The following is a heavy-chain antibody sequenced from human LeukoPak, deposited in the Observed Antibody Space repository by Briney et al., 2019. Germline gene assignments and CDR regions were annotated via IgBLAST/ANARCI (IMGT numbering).Heavy chain of an antibody. Sequence: GGSLRLSSAPSGFSFSRYWMTWVRQAPGKGLAWVSVLYSDGNTKYADSVQGRFTISRDNSKNTLYLEMNSLSPDDTAVYYCARGVEPLAANTLAYWGQGTLVTVSS. D-gene: IGHD1-14*01. CDR1: GFSFSRYW. CDR3: ARGVEPLAANTLAY. CDR2: LYSDGNT. V-gene: IGHV3-53*01. J-gene: IGHJ4*02.